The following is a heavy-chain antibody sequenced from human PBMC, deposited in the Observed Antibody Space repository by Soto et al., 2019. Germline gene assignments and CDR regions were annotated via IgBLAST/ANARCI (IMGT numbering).Heavy chain of an antibody. J-gene: IGHJ4*02. CDR3: ARGGRDGGYDYVWGSPWFVY. V-gene: IGHV4-31*03. CDR2: IYYSGST. CDR1: GGSISSGGYY. Sequence: QVQLQESGPGLVKPSQTLSLTCTVSGGSISSGGYYWSWIRQHPGKGLEWIGYIYYSGSTYYNPSLKSRVTISVDTSKNQFSLKLSSVTAADTAVYYCARGGRDGGYDYVWGSPWFVYWGQGTLVTVSS. D-gene: IGHD3-16*01.